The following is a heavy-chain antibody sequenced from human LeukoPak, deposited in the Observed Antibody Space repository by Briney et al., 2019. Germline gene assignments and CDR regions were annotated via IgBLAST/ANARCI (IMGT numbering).Heavy chain of an antibody. V-gene: IGHV3-21*01. J-gene: IGHJ6*04. Sequence: KAGGSLRLSCAVSGFTFSSYSMNWVRQAPGKGLEWVSSISSSSSYIYYADSVKGRFTISRDNAKNSLYLQMNSLRAEDTAVYYCARYGCSSTSCFDVWGKGTTVTVSS. D-gene: IGHD2-2*01. CDR1: GFTFSSYS. CDR3: ARYGCSSTSCFDV. CDR2: ISSSSSYI.